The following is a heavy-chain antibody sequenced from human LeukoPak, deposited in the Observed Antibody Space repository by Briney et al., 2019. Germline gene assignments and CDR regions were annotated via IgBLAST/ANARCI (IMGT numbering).Heavy chain of an antibody. Sequence: SETLSLTCTVSGGSISSYYWSWMRQPAAEGLEWIGRIYTSGSTNYNPSLKSRVTMSVDTSKNQFSLKLSSVTAADTAVYYCARSRQCSSTSCYSFDPWGQGTLVTVSS. V-gene: IGHV4-4*07. J-gene: IGHJ5*02. CDR3: ARSRQCSSTSCYSFDP. CDR2: IYTSGST. CDR1: GGSISSYY. D-gene: IGHD2-2*01.